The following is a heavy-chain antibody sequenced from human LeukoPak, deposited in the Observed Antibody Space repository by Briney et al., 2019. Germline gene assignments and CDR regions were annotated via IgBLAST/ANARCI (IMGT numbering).Heavy chain of an antibody. CDR2: IKQVGSEK. V-gene: IGHV3-7*01. J-gene: IGHJ4*02. CDR1: GFTFSTYW. Sequence: GGSLRLSCAASGFTFSTYWMSWVRQAPGKGLEWVANIKQVGSEKYYMDSVKGRFTISRDNAKNSLYLQMNSLRAEDTAVYYCASRAHFWSGPGGWGQGTLVTVSS. D-gene: IGHD3-3*02. CDR3: ASRAHFWSGPGG.